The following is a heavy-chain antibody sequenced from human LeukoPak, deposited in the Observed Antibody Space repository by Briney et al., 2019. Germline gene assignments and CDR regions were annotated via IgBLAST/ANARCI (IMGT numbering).Heavy chain of an antibody. J-gene: IGHJ6*02. CDR1: GYTFTGYY. Sequence: ASVKVSCKSSGYTFTGYYMHWERQPPGQGLEWMGWINPNSGGTNYAQKFQGRVTMTRDTSISTAYMELSRLRSDDTAVYYCARGSNYDILTGAYYGMDVWGQGTTVTVSS. D-gene: IGHD3-9*01. CDR2: INPNSGGT. V-gene: IGHV1-2*02. CDR3: ARGSNYDILTGAYYGMDV.